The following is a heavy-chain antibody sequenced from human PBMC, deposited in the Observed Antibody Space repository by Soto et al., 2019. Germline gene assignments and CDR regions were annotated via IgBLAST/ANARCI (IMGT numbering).Heavy chain of an antibody. J-gene: IGHJ6*02. Sequence: GGSLRLSCTASGFPFNSYYMTWVRQASGKGLEWVASIKEDGNEKYYADSVKGRFTISRDNAKNSLSLQMNSLRAEDTAVYFCTRGAGGWNYYYGFDVWGRGTPVTVSS. D-gene: IGHD6-19*01. CDR1: GFPFNSYY. CDR3: TRGAGGWNYYYGFDV. CDR2: IKEDGNEK. V-gene: IGHV3-7*03.